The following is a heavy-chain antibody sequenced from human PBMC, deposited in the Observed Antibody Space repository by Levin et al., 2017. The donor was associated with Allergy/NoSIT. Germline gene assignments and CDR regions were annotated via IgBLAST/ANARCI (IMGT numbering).Heavy chain of an antibody. V-gene: IGHV5-51*01. CDR2: IYPGDSDT. Sequence: GESLKISCKGSGYSFTSYWIGWVRQMPGKGLEWMGIIYPGDSDTRYSPSFQGQVTISADKSISTAYLQWSSLKASDNAMYDCARHRGYSSSWYLDYFDYGGQGTLVTVSS. CDR1: GYSFTSYW. J-gene: IGHJ4*02. CDR3: ARHRGYSSSWYLDYFDY. D-gene: IGHD6-13*01.